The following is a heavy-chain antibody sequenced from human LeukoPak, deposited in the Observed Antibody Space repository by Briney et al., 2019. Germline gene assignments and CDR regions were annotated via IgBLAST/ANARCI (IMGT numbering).Heavy chain of an antibody. J-gene: IGHJ4*02. CDR3: ARQRNYYDSGSSTDY. D-gene: IGHD3-10*01. Sequence: SETLSLTCTVSGGSISSYYWSWIRLPPGKGLEWIGYLSKSGNTNYSPSLKSRVTIFGDTSKNQFFLKLSSVTAADTAVYYCARQRNYYDSGSSTDYWGQGTLVTVSP. V-gene: IGHV4-59*01. CDR1: GGSISSYY. CDR2: LSKSGNT.